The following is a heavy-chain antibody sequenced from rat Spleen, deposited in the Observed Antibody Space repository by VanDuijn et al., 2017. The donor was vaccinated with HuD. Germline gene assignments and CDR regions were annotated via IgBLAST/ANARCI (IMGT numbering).Heavy chain of an antibody. J-gene: IGHJ1*01. V-gene: IGHV5-25*01. Sequence: EVHLAVSGGGLVQPGGSMKLSCAASGFTFSHYDMAWVRQAPKKGLEWVASINTGGDTTYYRDSVKGRFTISRDNAKSTLFLQMDSLRSEDTATYHCAGAGYLRDWYFDFWGPGTMVTVSS. CDR3: AGAGYLRDWYFDF. CDR2: INTGGDTT. D-gene: IGHD2-2*01. CDR1: GFTFSHYD.